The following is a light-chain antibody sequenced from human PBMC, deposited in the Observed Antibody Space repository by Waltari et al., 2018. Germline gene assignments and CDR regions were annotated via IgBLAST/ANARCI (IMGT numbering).Light chain of an antibody. CDR1: SSDVGRYTL. Sequence: QSALTQPASVSGSPGQSITIACTGTSSDVGRYTLVSWYQQHPDKAPKLMIYEGSKWPAVVSNRFSCSNAGNPAALTISGLQADDYADYYCCSYAGSITYVFGTGTKVTVL. J-gene: IGLJ1*01. V-gene: IGLV2-23*01. CDR3: CSYAGSITYV. CDR2: EGS.